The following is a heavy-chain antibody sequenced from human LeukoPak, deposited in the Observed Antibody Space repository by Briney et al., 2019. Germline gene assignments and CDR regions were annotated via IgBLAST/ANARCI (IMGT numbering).Heavy chain of an antibody. D-gene: IGHD6-19*01. Sequence: GGSLRLSCAASGFTFSSYGIHWVRQAPGKGLEWVAFIRYDGSNKYYADSVKGRFTISRDNSKNTLYLQMNSLRAEDTAVYYCAKGGIAVAGSTFFDYWGQGTLVTVSS. CDR1: GFTFSSYG. J-gene: IGHJ4*02. V-gene: IGHV3-30*02. CDR3: AKGGIAVAGSTFFDY. CDR2: IRYDGSNK.